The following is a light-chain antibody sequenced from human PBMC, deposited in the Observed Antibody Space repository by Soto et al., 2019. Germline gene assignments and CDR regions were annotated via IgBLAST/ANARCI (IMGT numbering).Light chain of an antibody. V-gene: IGLV2-8*01. CDR2: EVS. J-gene: IGLJ3*02. Sequence: QSALTQPPSASGSPGQSVTISCTGTSSDVGGYNFVSWYQQHPGKAPKIIIYEVSKRASGVPDRFSGSKSGNTASLTVSGLQADYEADYYCNSYGGSSNVVFGGGTKLTVL. CDR3: NSYGGSSNVV. CDR1: SSDVGGYNF.